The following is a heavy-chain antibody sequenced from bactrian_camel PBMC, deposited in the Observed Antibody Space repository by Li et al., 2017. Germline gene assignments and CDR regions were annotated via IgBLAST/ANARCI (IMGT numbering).Heavy chain of an antibody. CDR2: IYMDDGSSV. D-gene: IGHD5*01. CDR3: ATHYALGQIPVE. Sequence: VQLVESGGGLVQPGGSLRLSCAASGFTFSHVYMSWVRQARGEGLEWVSSIYMDDGSSVLYADSVKGRFTISRDDAKNTVYLQMNSLKSEDTALYYCATHYALGQIPVEWGQGTQVTVS. CDR1: GFTFSHVY. J-gene: IGHJ4*01. V-gene: IGHV3-2*01.